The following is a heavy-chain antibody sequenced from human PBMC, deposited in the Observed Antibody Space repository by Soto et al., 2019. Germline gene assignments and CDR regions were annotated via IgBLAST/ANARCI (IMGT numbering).Heavy chain of an antibody. V-gene: IGHV4-61*01. CDR1: GGSVSSGSYY. Sequence: LSLTCTVSGGSVSSGSYYWSWIRQPPGKGLEWIGYIYYSGSTNYNPSLKSRVTISVDTSKNQFSLKLSSVTAADTAVYYCARSRIVGATKEDFDYWGQGTLVTVSS. D-gene: IGHD1-26*01. CDR3: ARSRIVGATKEDFDY. J-gene: IGHJ4*02. CDR2: IYYSGST.